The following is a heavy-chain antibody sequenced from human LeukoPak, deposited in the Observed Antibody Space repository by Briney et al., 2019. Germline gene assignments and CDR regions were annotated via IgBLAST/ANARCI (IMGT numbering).Heavy chain of an antibody. CDR1: GFTFSDYY. CDR2: ISGSGSTI. CDR3: ARVSSSSPDLDY. J-gene: IGHJ4*02. Sequence: GGSLRLSCAASGFTFSDYYMTWIRQAPGKGLEWVSYISGSGSTIYYADSVKGRFTISRDNAKNSLYLQMNSLRAEDTAVYYCARVSSSSPDLDYWGQGTLVTVSS. V-gene: IGHV3-11*04. D-gene: IGHD6-13*01.